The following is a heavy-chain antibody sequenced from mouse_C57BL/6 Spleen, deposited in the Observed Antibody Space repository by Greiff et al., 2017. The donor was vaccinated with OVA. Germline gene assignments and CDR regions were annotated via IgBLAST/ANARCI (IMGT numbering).Heavy chain of an antibody. CDR2: ISSGSSTI. Sequence: EVNVVESGGGLVKPGGSLKLSCAASGFTFSDYGMHWVRQAPEKGLEWVAYISSGSSTIYYADTVKGRFTISRDNAKNTLFLQMTSLRSEDTAMYYCARSYDYDAEDYFDYWGQGTTLTVSS. V-gene: IGHV5-17*01. J-gene: IGHJ2*01. CDR3: ARSYDYDAEDYFDY. CDR1: GFTFSDYG. D-gene: IGHD2-4*01.